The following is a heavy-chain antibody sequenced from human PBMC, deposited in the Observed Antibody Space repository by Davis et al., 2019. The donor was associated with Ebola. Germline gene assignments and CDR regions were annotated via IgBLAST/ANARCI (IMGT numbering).Heavy chain of an antibody. D-gene: IGHD5-24*01. V-gene: IGHV3-23*01. CDR2: ISGSGGGT. Sequence: GGSLRLSCAASGFTFSTYTMTWVRQAPGKGLEWVSGISGSGGGTDYADSVKGRFTISRDNSKKTLYLQMNSLRAEDTAVYYCARAWLQFPDYWGQGTLVTVSS. CDR3: ARAWLQFPDY. CDR1: GFTFSTYT. J-gene: IGHJ4*02.